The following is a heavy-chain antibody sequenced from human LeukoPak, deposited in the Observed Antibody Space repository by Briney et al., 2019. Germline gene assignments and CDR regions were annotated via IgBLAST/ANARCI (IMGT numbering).Heavy chain of an antibody. J-gene: IGHJ6*03. CDR1: GYTFTVYY. V-gene: IGHV1-2*02. CDR3: ATDPRTTVFGTFRYYYMDV. Sequence: ASVKVSCKTSGYTFTVYYIHWVRQAPGQGLEWMGWINPDSGYTNYAQKFQGRVTMTRDTSINTAYMELRRLTSDDTAVYYCATDPRTTVFGTFRYYYMDVWGEGTTVAVSS. D-gene: IGHD3-3*01. CDR2: INPDSGYT.